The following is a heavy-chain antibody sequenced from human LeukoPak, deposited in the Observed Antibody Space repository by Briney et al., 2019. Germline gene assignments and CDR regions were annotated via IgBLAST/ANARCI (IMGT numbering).Heavy chain of an antibody. CDR2: IYHTGSI. J-gene: IGHJ4*02. V-gene: IGHV4-38-2*02. Sequence: PSETLSLTCTVSGYSISSGYYWGWIRQPPGKGLEWIANIYHTGSIYYNPSLKSRVTMSLDTSRNQLSLILTTVTAADTAVYYCARKDGDYWGQGTLVTVSS. CDR3: ARKDGDY. CDR1: GYSISSGYY.